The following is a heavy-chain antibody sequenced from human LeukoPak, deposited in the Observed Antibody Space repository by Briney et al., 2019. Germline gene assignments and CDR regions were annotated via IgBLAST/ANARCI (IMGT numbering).Heavy chain of an antibody. J-gene: IGHJ1*01. CDR3: AKDRPNFYETSGSYYKIKGDF. Sequence: GGSLRLSCEASVFTFNTHAMSWVRQAPGKGLEWVASITSSWRTPYYADSAKGRFAISRDNSKNTLYLQMNSLRGEDTALYYCAKDRPNFYETSGSYYKIKGDFWGQGSLVTVSS. CDR1: VFTFNTHA. CDR2: ITSSWRTP. V-gene: IGHV3-23*01. D-gene: IGHD3-10*01.